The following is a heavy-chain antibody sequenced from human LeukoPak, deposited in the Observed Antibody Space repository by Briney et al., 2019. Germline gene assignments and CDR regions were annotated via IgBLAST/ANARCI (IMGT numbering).Heavy chain of an antibody. D-gene: IGHD3-10*01. V-gene: IGHV3-48*02. Sequence: VQPGGSLRLSCAASGFTFSSYSMNWVRQAPGKGLEWVSYISNSSSTIYYADSVKGRFTISRDNAKNSLYLQMNSLRDEDTAVYYCARSVTYYGSGSYYYNYFDYWGQGTLVTVSS. CDR1: GFTFSSYS. CDR2: ISNSSSTI. J-gene: IGHJ4*02. CDR3: ARSVTYYGSGSYYYNYFDY.